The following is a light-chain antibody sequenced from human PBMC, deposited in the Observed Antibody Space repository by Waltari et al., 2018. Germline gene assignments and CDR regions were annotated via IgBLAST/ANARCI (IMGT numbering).Light chain of an antibody. Sequence: DIQMTQSPSAMSASVGDRVTITCRASQGITNSLAWFQQRPGKAPKRLIYSASILQSGVPSRFSVSGSGAEFTLTISSLQPEDFATYYCLQHKSHPYTFGQGTKLELK. CDR1: QGITNS. CDR3: LQHKSHPYT. V-gene: IGKV1-17*03. CDR2: SAS. J-gene: IGKJ2*01.